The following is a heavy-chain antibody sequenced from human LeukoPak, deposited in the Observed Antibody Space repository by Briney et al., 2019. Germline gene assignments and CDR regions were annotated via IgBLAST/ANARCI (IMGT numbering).Heavy chain of an antibody. D-gene: IGHD3-22*01. CDR3: ARKTYYYDSSGYYDGWYFDY. V-gene: IGHV4-59*01. Sequence: PSETLSLTCTVSGGSISSYYWSWIRQPPGKGLEWIGYIYYSGSTNYNPSLKSRVTISVDTSKNQFSLKLSSVTAADTAVYYCARKTYYYDSSGYYDGWYFDYWGQGTLVTVSS. CDR2: IYYSGST. CDR1: GGSISSYY. J-gene: IGHJ4*02.